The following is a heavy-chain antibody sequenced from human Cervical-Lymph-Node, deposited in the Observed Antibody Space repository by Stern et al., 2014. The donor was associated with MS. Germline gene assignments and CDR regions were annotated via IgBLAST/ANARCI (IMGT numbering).Heavy chain of an antibody. D-gene: IGHD3-10*02. CDR3: AIGNITLIREDYFNY. CDR2: IYPGDPDT. V-gene: IGHV5-51*01. Sequence: EVQLVESGAEVKKPGESLKISCKGSGYIFTNYWIGWGRQMPGKGLEWMGIIYPGDPDTRSSPSFQGQVTISADKSISTAYLQWNSLRASDTAIYYCAIGNITLIREDYFNYWGQGTLVTVSS. J-gene: IGHJ4*02. CDR1: GYIFTNYW.